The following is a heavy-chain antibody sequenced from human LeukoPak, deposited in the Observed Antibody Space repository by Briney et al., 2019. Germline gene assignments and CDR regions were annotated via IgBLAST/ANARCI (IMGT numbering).Heavy chain of an antibody. CDR1: GFNYRSYW. CDR3: TSWGDTTAEYFQR. CDR2: INPDGRDK. Sequence: GGSLRLSCAASGFNYRSYWMNWVRQAPGKGLEWVAHINPDGRDKYYVDSVKGRFSIYRDNAENSMYLQMNSLRVEDTAVYYCTSWGDTTAEYFQRWGQGTLVTVSS. D-gene: IGHD2-21*02. J-gene: IGHJ1*01. V-gene: IGHV3-7*01.